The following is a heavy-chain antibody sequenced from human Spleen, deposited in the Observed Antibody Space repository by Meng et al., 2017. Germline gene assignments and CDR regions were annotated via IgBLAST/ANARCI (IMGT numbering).Heavy chain of an antibody. CDR1: GGSFSDYY. J-gene: IGHJ4*02. CDR3: ARGPTTMAHDFDY. Sequence: QVQLQQGGAGLLQPSETRSLTCVVSGGSFSDYYWSWIRQSPGKGLEWIGEINHSGSTNYNPSLESRATISVDTSQNNLSLKLSSVTAADSAVYYCARGPTTMAHDFDYWGQGTLVTVSS. V-gene: IGHV4-34*01. CDR2: INHSGST. D-gene: IGHD4-11*01.